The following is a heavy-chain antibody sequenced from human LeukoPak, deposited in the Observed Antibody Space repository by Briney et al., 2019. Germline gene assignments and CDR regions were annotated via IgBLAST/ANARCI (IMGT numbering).Heavy chain of an antibody. CDR2: IYYSGST. D-gene: IGHD3-22*01. CDR1: GGSISSGGYY. CDR3: ARDPHYDSSV. J-gene: IGHJ4*02. Sequence: SETLSLTCTVSGGSISSGGYYWSWIRQHPGKGLEWIGYIYYSGSTYYSPSLKSRVTISVDTSKNQFSLKLSSVTAADTAVYYCARDPHYDSSVWGQGTLVTVSS. V-gene: IGHV4-31*03.